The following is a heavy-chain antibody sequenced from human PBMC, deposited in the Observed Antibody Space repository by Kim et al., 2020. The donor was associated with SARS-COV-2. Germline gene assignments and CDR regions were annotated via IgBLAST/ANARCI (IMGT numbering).Heavy chain of an antibody. CDR2: IDPSDSYT. J-gene: IGHJ2*01. CDR1: GYSFTSYW. Sequence: GESLKISCKGSGYSFTSYWISWVRQMPGKGLEWMGRIDPSDSYTNYSPSFQDHVTISADKSISTAYLQWSSLKASDTAMYYCARLYDSSGWTNWYFDLWGRGTLVTVSS. D-gene: IGHD3-22*01. CDR3: ARLYDSSGWTNWYFDL. V-gene: IGHV5-10-1*01.